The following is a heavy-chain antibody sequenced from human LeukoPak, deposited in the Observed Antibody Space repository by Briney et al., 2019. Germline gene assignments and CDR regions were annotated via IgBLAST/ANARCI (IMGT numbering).Heavy chain of an antibody. V-gene: IGHV3-11*05. D-gene: IGHD6-13*01. CDR1: GFTFSDHY. Sequence: GGSLRLSCAASGFTFSDHYMSWIRQAPGKGLEWVSYISSSSSFTNYADSVKGRFTISRDNAKTSLYLQMNSLRAEDTAVYYCARDRYSSSWFDIWGQGTQVTVSS. J-gene: IGHJ3*02. CDR2: ISSSSSFT. CDR3: ARDRYSSSWFDI.